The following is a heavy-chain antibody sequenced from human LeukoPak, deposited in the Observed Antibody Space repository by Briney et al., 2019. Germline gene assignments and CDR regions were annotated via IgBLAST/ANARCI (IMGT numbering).Heavy chain of an antibody. CDR2: IYYSGST. CDR3: ARGRVNWFDP. J-gene: IGHJ5*02. Sequence: PSQTLSLTCTVSGGSISSGAYYWSWIRQHPGKGLEWIEYIYYSGSTYYSPSLKSRVTISVDTSKNQFSLKLSSVTAADTAVYYCARGRVNWFDPWGQGTLVTVSS. CDR1: GGSISSGAYY. V-gene: IGHV4-31*03.